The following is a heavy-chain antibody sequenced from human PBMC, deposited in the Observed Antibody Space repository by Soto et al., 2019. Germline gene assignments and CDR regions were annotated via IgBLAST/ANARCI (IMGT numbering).Heavy chain of an antibody. V-gene: IGHV3-23*01. CDR1: GFTFSSYA. Sequence: EVQLLESGGGLVQPGGSLRLSCAASGFTFSSYAMSWVRQAPGKGLEWVSAISGSGGSTYYADSVKGRFTISRDNSKNTLYLQMYSLRAEDTAVYYCAKAPVKYSYGSGWGYWGQGTLVTVSS. D-gene: IGHD5-18*01. CDR2: ISGSGGST. CDR3: AKAPVKYSYGSGWGY. J-gene: IGHJ4*02.